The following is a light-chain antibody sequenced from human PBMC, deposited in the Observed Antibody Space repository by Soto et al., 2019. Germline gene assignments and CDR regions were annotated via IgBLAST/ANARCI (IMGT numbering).Light chain of an antibody. CDR3: QQYGSSSYT. V-gene: IGKV3-20*01. CDR2: GAS. CDR1: QSLSSSY. J-gene: IGKJ2*01. Sequence: EIVLTQSPGTLSLSPGERATLSCRASQSLSSSYLTWYQQKPGQAPRLLIYGASSRATGIPDRFSGSGSGTDFTLTISRLEPEDFAEYYCQQYGSSSYTFGQGTKLEIK.